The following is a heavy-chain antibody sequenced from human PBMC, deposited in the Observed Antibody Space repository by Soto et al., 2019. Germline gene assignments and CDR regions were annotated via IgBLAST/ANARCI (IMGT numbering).Heavy chain of an antibody. J-gene: IGHJ4*02. Sequence: QLQLQESGPGLVKPSETLSLNCIVSGGSISSRSYFWGWIRQPPGKGREWIGSIYYSGSTYYNPSLKSRVTISVDTSKNQFSLKLSSVTAGDTAVYYCARRHPESGYPGSFDYWGQGTLVTVSS. V-gene: IGHV4-39*01. CDR2: IYYSGST. CDR3: ARRHPESGYPGSFDY. D-gene: IGHD5-12*01. CDR1: GGSISSRSYF.